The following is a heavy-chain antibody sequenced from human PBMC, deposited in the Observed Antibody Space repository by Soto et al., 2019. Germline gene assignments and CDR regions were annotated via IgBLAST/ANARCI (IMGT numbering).Heavy chain of an antibody. D-gene: IGHD3-10*01. CDR3: ARAGGSASTTSRGLVY. J-gene: IGHJ4*02. Sequence: ASVKGSFKASGYTSTSYAMHWVRQAPGQRLEWMGWINAGNGNTKYSQKFKGRVTITRDTSASTAYMDLSSLRSEYTAVYYCARAGGSASTTSRGLVYWGQGTLVAVSS. V-gene: IGHV1-3*01. CDR1: GYTSTSYA. CDR2: INAGNGNT.